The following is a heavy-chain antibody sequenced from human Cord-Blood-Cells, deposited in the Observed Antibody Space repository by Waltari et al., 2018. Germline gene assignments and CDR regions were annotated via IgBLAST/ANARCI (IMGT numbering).Heavy chain of an antibody. CDR2: IHYSGSH. V-gene: IGHV4-39*07. J-gene: IGHJ1*01. Sequence: QLQLQESGPGLVKPSETLSLTCTVSGGSISSSSYYWGWIRQPPGKGLVWIVCIHYSGSHYYIQSLKSRVTVSVDSAKKQFSLKLSSVTAADTAVYYCARDDSSGWYKAEYFHHWGQGTLVTVSS. CDR3: ARDDSSGWYKAEYFHH. CDR1: GGSISSSSYY. D-gene: IGHD6-19*01.